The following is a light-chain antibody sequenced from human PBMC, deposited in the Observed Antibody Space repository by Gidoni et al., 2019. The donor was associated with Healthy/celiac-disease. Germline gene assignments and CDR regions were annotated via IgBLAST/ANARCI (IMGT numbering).Light chain of an antibody. Sequence: QSVLTQTPSESGTPGQRVTISCSGSSSNIGSNTVNWYQQLPGTAPKLLIYSNNQRPSGVPDRFSGSKSGTSASLAISGLQSEDEADYYCAAWDDSLNGVFGGGTKLTVL. CDR2: SNN. J-gene: IGLJ3*02. CDR1: SSNIGSNT. V-gene: IGLV1-44*01. CDR3: AAWDDSLNGV.